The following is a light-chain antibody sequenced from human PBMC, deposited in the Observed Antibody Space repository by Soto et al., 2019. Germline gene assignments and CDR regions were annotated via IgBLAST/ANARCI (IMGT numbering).Light chain of an antibody. CDR3: SSYAGSDNFVL. CDR1: STDVGAYNF. CDR2: EVN. V-gene: IGLV2-8*01. Sequence: QSALTQPPSASGSPGQSVTISCTGTSTDVGAYNFVSWFQQNPGKAPKLIIYEVNKRPSGVPDRVSGSKSGNTASLTVSGLQAEDEADYYCSSYAGSDNFVLFGGGTKLTVL. J-gene: IGLJ2*01.